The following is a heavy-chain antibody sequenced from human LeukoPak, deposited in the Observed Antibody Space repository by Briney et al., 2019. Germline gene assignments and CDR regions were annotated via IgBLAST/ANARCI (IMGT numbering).Heavy chain of an antibody. CDR1: GYTLTELS. Sequence: ASVKVSCKVSGYTLTELSMHWVRQAPGKGLEWMGGFDPEDGETIYAQKFQGRVTMTEDTSTDTAYMELSSLRSEDTAVYYCATSGYSSGWSHFDYWGQGTLVTVSS. D-gene: IGHD6-19*01. CDR3: ATSGYSSGWSHFDY. CDR2: FDPEDGET. J-gene: IGHJ4*02. V-gene: IGHV1-24*01.